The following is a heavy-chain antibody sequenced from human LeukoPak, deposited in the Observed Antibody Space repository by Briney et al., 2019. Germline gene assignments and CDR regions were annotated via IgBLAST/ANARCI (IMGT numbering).Heavy chain of an antibody. Sequence: GASLRLSWAASGFGFSGTWMSWVRQAPGKGLEWVGRIKSKNDGGTTDYAAPVKDRFTISRDDSKHTVHLQMNSLKTEDTAVYFCTTDPRDWGQGTLVTVSS. V-gene: IGHV3-15*01. CDR2: IKSKNDGGTT. CDR1: GFGFSGTW. CDR3: TTDPRD. J-gene: IGHJ4*02.